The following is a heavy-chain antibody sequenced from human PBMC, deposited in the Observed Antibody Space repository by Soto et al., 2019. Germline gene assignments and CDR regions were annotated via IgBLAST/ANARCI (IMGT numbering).Heavy chain of an antibody. CDR1: GCTFSSYG. CDR3: ARVPHCNSTRCYSYFDL. D-gene: IGHD2-2*01. CDR2: ISYDGSNK. Sequence: GGSLRLSCAASGCTFSSYGMHWVRQAPGKGLEWVAVISYDGSNKYYADSVKGRFTISRDNSKNTLCLQMNSLRAEDTAVYYCARVPHCNSTRCYSYFDLWGRGTLVTVSS. V-gene: IGHV3-30*03. J-gene: IGHJ2*01.